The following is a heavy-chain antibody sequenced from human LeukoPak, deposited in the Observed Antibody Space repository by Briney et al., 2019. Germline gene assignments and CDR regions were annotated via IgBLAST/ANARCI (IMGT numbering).Heavy chain of an antibody. CDR3: ARDGTSTDDY. D-gene: IGHD2-2*01. Sequence: VASVKVSCKASGYTFTNYGISWVRQAPGQGLEWMGWISGYNDNTNYAQKFQGRLTVTTDTSTSTTYMELRSLRSDDTAVYYCARDGTSTDDYRGQGTLVTVSS. V-gene: IGHV1-18*01. CDR1: GYTFTNYG. CDR2: ISGYNDNT. J-gene: IGHJ4*02.